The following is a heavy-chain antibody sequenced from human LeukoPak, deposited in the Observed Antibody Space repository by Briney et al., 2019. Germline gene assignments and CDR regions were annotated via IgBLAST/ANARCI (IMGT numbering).Heavy chain of an antibody. CDR1: GDSISSNTAS. V-gene: IGHV6-1*01. J-gene: IGHJ4*02. CDR3: ARTSGYSSLAF. CDR2: TYYMSRWYD. D-gene: IGHD6-19*01. Sequence: SQTLSLTCVISGDSISSNTASWNWIRQSPSRGLEWLGRTYYMSRWYDDYADSVRSRITINPDTSKNEFSLHLTPVTPDDTAMYYCARTSGYSSLAFWGQGTPVTVSS.